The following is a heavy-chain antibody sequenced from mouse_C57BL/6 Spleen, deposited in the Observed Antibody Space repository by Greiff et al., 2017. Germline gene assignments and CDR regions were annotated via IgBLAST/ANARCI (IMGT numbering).Heavy chain of an antibody. D-gene: IGHD2-1*01. Sequence: EVQLQQSGPVLVKPGASVKMSCKASGYTFTDYYMNWVKQSHGKSLEWIGVINPYNGGTSYNQKFKGKATLTVDKSSSTAYMELNSLTSEDSAVYYCARRTIYYGNYVPAYWAKGLWSLSLQ. CDR3: ARRTIYYGNYVPAY. V-gene: IGHV1-19*01. CDR1: GYTFTDYY. CDR2: INPYNGGT. J-gene: IGHJ3*01.